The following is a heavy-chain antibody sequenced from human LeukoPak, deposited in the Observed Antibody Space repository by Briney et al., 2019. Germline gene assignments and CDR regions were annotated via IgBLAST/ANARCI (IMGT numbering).Heavy chain of an antibody. J-gene: IGHJ6*03. CDR2: ISSSSSYI. V-gene: IGHV3-21*01. D-gene: IGHD3-3*01. CDR1: GFTFSSYS. CDR3: ARDDFWSGNYYMDV. Sequence: GGSLRLSCAASGFTFSSYSMNWVRQAPGKGLEWVSSISSSSSYIYYADPVKGRFTISRDNAKNSLYLQMNSLRAEDTAVYYCARDDFWSGNYYMDVWGKGTTVTVSS.